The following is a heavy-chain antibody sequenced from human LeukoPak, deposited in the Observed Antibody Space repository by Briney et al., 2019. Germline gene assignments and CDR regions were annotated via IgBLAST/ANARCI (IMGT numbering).Heavy chain of an antibody. CDR3: ATETTVTGEFDY. Sequence: GGSLRLSCAASGFTFSSYTMHWVRQAPGKGLEWVTFISYNGSNKYYADSVKGRFTISRDNSKNTLYLQMNGLRAEDTAVYYCATETTVTGEFDYWGQGTLVTVSS. D-gene: IGHD4-11*01. CDR1: GFTFSSYT. V-gene: IGHV3-30-3*01. CDR2: ISYNGSNK. J-gene: IGHJ4*02.